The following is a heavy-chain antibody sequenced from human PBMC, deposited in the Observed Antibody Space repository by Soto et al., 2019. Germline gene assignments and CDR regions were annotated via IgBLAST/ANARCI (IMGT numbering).Heavy chain of an antibody. CDR2: IDYSGNI. Sequence: SETVSLACGVYGGSISGDYWSWISQPPGKGLEWIGTIDYSGNIYYIPSLKSRITISVDTSKNQISLKLSSVTAADTAVYYCTRHIHNQGFEYYFDSWGQGTLVTVSS. D-gene: IGHD1-1*01. J-gene: IGHJ4*02. CDR1: GGSISGDY. V-gene: IGHV4-34*01. CDR3: TRHIHNQGFEYYFDS.